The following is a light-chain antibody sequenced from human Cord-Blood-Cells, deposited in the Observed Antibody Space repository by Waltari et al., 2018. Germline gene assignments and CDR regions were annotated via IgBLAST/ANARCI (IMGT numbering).Light chain of an antibody. Sequence: QSALTQPASVSGSPGQSITISCPGTSTDVGGYKYVSWYQQHPGKAPKLWIYDVSNRPAGVSNRFSCSKSGNTASLTISGLQAEDEADYYCSSYTSSSTWVFGGGTKLTVL. J-gene: IGLJ3*02. CDR1: STDVGGYKY. CDR3: SSYTSSSTWV. V-gene: IGLV2-14*03. CDR2: DVS.